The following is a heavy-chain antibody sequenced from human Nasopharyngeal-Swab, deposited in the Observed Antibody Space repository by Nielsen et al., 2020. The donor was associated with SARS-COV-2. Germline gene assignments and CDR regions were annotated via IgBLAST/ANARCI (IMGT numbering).Heavy chain of an antibody. V-gene: IGHV3-49*04. J-gene: IGHJ6*02. Sequence: GGSLRLSCRTSGFSFGDYAVSWVRQAPGTGLEWLGFVRSYAYGGTGRYAASVQGRFTMSRDDSEGTAYLQMDSLKVEDTGVYYCTRDFSREVLSHYYGLDIWGQGTTVTVSS. CDR2: VRSYAYGGTG. D-gene: IGHD3-10*01. CDR1: GFSFGDYA. CDR3: TRDFSREVLSHYYGLDI.